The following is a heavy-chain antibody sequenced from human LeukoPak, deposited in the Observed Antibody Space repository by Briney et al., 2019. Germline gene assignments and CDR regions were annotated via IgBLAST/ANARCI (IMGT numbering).Heavy chain of an antibody. CDR3: ARDQEAFDY. V-gene: IGHV1-46*01. CDR1: GYMFTSYY. Sequence: ASVEVSCKASGYMFTSYYVHWMRQAPGQGLEWMGIIKPSGGSTDYAQKFQGRVTVTRDTSTSTVHMELSGLRSEDTAVYYCARDQEAFDYWGQGTLVTVSS. CDR2: IKPSGGST. J-gene: IGHJ4*02.